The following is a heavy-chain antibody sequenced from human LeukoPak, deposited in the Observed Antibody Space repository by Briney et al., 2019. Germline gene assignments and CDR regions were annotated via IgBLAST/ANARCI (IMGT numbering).Heavy chain of an antibody. CDR2: IKTNADGGTA. Sequence: GGSLRLSCAASGFNFNNAWLDWVRQTPGQGLEWVGQIKTNADGGTADYAAPVKGRFTISRDNAKNTLYLQMNSLRAEDTAVYYCARDGTYSGSTFDYWGQGTLVTVSS. D-gene: IGHD1-26*01. V-gene: IGHV3-15*07. J-gene: IGHJ4*02. CDR1: GFNFNNAW. CDR3: ARDGTYSGSTFDY.